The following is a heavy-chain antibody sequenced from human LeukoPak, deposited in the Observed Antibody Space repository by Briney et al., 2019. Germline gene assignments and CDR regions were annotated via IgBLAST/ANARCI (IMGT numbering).Heavy chain of an antibody. CDR1: GFTFVSYA. CDR3: AKRSGASTYYFDY. V-gene: IGHV3-23*01. D-gene: IGHD6-19*01. CDR2: ISGSGGST. J-gene: IGHJ4*02. Sequence: GGSLRLSCAASGFTFVSYAMSWVRQPPGKGLEWVSTISGSGGSTYYADSVRGRFTISRDNSQNTLYLQMDSLRAEDTAVYYCAKRSGASTYYFDYWGQGALLTVSS.